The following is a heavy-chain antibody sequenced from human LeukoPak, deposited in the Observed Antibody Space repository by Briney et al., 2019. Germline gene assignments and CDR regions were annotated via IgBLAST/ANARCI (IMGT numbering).Heavy chain of an antibody. CDR1: GYTFTSYG. Sequence: GASVKVSCKASGYTFTSYGISWVRLAPGQGLEWMGWISAYNGNTNYAQKLQGRVTMTEDTSTDTAYMELSSLRSEDTAVYYCATSAFRSSFDYWGQGTLVTVSS. V-gene: IGHV1-18*01. J-gene: IGHJ4*02. CDR3: ATSAFRSSFDY. CDR2: ISAYNGNT. D-gene: IGHD3-3*01.